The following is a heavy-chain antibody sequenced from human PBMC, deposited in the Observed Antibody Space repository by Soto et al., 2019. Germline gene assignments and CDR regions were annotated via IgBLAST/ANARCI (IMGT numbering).Heavy chain of an antibody. D-gene: IGHD4-17*01. V-gene: IGHV1-2*04. CDR3: ARDQATVTKYTYYYCGMDV. CDR2: INPNSGGT. CDR1: GYTFTGYY. J-gene: IGHJ6*02. Sequence: ASVKVSCKASGYTFTGYYMHWVRQAPGQGLEWMGWINPNSGGTNYAQKFQGWVTMTRDTSISTAYMELSRLRSDDTAVYYCARDQATVTKYTYYYCGMDVWGQGTTVTVSS.